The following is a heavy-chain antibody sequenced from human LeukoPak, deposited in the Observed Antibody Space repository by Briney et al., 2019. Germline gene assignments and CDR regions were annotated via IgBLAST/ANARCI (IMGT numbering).Heavy chain of an antibody. CDR2: INHSGST. CDR1: GGSFSGYY. Sequence: SETLSLTCAVYGGSFSGYYWSWIRQPPGKGLEWIGEINHSGSTNYNPSLKSRVTISVDTSKNQFSLKLSSVTAADTAVYYCASAAVYGDPTNPYFDYWGQGTLVTVSS. CDR3: ASAAVYGDPTNPYFDY. V-gene: IGHV4-34*01. D-gene: IGHD4-17*01. J-gene: IGHJ4*02.